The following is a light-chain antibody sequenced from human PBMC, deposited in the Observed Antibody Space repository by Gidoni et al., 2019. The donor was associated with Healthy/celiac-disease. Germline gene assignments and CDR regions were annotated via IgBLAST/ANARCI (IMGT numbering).Light chain of an antibody. Sequence: QSAMTQPASVSGAPGQSITISCTGTSSEVGGYNYVSWYQQHPGNAPKLMIYEVSNRPSGVSNRFSGSKSGNTASLTISGLQAEDEADYYCSSYTSSSTPSYFFGTGTKVTVL. CDR2: EVS. CDR3: SSYTSSSTPSYF. CDR1: SSEVGGYNY. V-gene: IGLV2-14*01. J-gene: IGLJ1*01.